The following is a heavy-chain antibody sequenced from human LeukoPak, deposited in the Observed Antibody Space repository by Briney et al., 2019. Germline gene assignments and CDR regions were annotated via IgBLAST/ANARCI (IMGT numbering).Heavy chain of an antibody. CDR1: GFTVSSNY. Sequence: GGSLRLSCAASGFTVSSNYMSWVRQAPGKGLEWVSVIYSGGSTYYADSVKGRFTISRHNSKNTLYLQVNSLRAEDTAVYYCARQQWELLSAFDIWGQGTMVTVSS. CDR3: ARQQWELLSAFDI. CDR2: IYSGGST. D-gene: IGHD1-26*01. V-gene: IGHV3-53*04. J-gene: IGHJ3*02.